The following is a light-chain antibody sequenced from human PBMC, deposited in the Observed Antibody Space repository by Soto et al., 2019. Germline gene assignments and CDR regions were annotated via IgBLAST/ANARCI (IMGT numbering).Light chain of an antibody. J-gene: IGKJ1*01. CDR3: QQYTNWLRT. CDR1: QSVSSN. V-gene: IGKV3-15*01. Sequence: EIVMTQSPAILSASPGERATLSCRASQSVSSNLAWYQQKVGQAPRLLIYGASTRATGIPARFSGSGSETEFTLTISSLQYEDFRVYFCQQYTNWLRTFGQGTKVEVK. CDR2: GAS.